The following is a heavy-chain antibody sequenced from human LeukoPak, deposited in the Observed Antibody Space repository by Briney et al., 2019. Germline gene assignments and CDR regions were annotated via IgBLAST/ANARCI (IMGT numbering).Heavy chain of an antibody. CDR1: GYTFTSYD. D-gene: IGHD3-3*01. CDR2: MNPNSGNT. Sequence: ASVKVSCKASGYTFTSYDINWVRQATGQGLEWMGWMNPNSGNTGYAQKFQGRVTMTRNTSISTAYMELSSLRSEDTAVYYCARGSTYYDFRSGYDHYYYYYMDVWGKGTTVTVSS. CDR3: ARGSTYYDFRSGYDHYYYYYMDV. V-gene: IGHV1-8*01. J-gene: IGHJ6*03.